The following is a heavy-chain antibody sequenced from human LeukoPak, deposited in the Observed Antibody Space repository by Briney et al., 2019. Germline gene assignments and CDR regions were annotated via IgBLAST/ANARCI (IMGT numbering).Heavy chain of an antibody. CDR2: IIPIFGTA. J-gene: IGHJ6*02. D-gene: IGHD5-24*01. V-gene: IGHV1-69*13. CDR3: ASGKRGWLQISRYGMDV. Sequence: ASVKVSCKASGGTFSSYAISWVRQAPGQGLEWIGGIIPIFGTANYAQKFQGRVTITADESTSTAYMELSSLRSEDTAVYYCASGKRGWLQISRYGMDVWGQGTTVTVSS. CDR1: GGTFSSYA.